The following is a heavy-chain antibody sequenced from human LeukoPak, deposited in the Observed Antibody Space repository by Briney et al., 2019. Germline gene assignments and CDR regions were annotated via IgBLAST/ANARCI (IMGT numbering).Heavy chain of an antibody. CDR1: GFTFDDYA. V-gene: IGHV3-9*01. Sequence: PGGSLRLSCAASGFTFDDYAMHWVRQAPGKGLEWVSGISWNSGSIGYADSVKGRFTISRDNAKNSLYLQMNSLRAEDTALYYCAKDMVAVAGGGYFDYWGQGTLVTVSS. D-gene: IGHD6-19*01. CDR2: ISWNSGSI. J-gene: IGHJ4*02. CDR3: AKDMVAVAGGGYFDY.